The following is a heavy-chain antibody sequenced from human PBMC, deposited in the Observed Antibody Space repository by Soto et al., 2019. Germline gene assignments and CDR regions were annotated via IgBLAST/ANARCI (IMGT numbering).Heavy chain of an antibody. Sequence: GGSLRLSCAASGFTFSSYAMHWVRQAPGKGLEWVAVISYDGSNKYYADSVKGRFTISRDNSKNTLYLQMNSLRAEDTAVYYCARGGDEVGAFTDFDYWGQGTLVTVSS. V-gene: IGHV3-30-3*01. D-gene: IGHD1-26*01. CDR3: ARGGDEVGAFTDFDY. CDR1: GFTFSSYA. CDR2: ISYDGSNK. J-gene: IGHJ4*02.